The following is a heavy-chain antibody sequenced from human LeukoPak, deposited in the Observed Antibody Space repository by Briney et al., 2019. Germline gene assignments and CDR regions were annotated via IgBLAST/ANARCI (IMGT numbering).Heavy chain of an antibody. CDR1: GGSISSHS. Sequence: SETLSLTCTVSGGSISSHSWSWIRQPAGKGLEWIGHMYTSGNSNYNPSLNSRVTMSIDTSKNQFSLKLISVTAADTAVYYCARGRRGMDVWGQGTTVTVSS. CDR2: MYTSGNS. V-gene: IGHV4-4*07. J-gene: IGHJ6*02. CDR3: ARGRRGMDV.